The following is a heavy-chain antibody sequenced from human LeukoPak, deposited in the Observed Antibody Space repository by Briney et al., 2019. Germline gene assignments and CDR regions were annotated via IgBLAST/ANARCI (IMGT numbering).Heavy chain of an antibody. D-gene: IGHD6-25*01. Sequence: GGSLRLSCAASGFTFSSYAMHWVRQAPGKGLEWVAVISYDGSNKYYADSVKGRFTISRDNSKNTLYLQMNSLRAEDTAVYYCASVPPATRIPYWGQGTLVTVSS. CDR2: ISYDGSNK. CDR3: ASVPPATRIPY. CDR1: GFTFSSYA. V-gene: IGHV3-30*14. J-gene: IGHJ4*02.